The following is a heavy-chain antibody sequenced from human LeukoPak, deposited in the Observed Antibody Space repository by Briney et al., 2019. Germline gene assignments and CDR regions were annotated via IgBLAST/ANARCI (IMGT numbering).Heavy chain of an antibody. D-gene: IGHD3-9*01. CDR1: GFTFSNYA. V-gene: IGHV3-23*01. J-gene: IGHJ4*02. Sequence: GASLRLSCAAPGFTFSNYAMSWVRQAPGKGLEWVSAITGSGGNTYYADSVKGRFTISRDNSKNTVFLQMNSLRAEDTAVYYCAKWGDYDVLTGYYVSDYWGQGTLVTVSS. CDR2: ITGSGGNT. CDR3: AKWGDYDVLTGYYVSDY.